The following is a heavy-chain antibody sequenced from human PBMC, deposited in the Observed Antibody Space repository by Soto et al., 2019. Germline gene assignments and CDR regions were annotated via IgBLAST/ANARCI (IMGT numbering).Heavy chain of an antibody. CDR3: ARRGGGSGSSVPSFAGDYYYGMDV. J-gene: IGHJ6*02. CDR2: IIPIFGTA. V-gene: IGHV1-69*01. D-gene: IGHD3-10*01. CDR1: GGTFSSYA. Sequence: QVQLVQSGAEVKKPGSSVKVSCKASGGTFSSYAISWVRQAPGQGLEWMGGIIPIFGTANYAQKFQGRVTITADESKSTAYMELSSLSSEDTAVYYCARRGGGSGSSVPSFAGDYYYGMDVWGQGTTVTVSS.